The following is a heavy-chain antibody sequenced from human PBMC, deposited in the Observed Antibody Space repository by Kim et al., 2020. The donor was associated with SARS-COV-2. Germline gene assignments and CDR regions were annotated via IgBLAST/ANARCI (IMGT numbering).Heavy chain of an antibody. J-gene: IGHJ2*01. V-gene: IGHV3-11*06. D-gene: IGHD3-10*01. Sequence: KGRFTISRENAKNSLYLQMNSLRAEDTAVYYCARDTDPVYGSGSAWYFDLWGRGTLVTVSS. CDR3: ARDTDPVYGSGSAWYFDL.